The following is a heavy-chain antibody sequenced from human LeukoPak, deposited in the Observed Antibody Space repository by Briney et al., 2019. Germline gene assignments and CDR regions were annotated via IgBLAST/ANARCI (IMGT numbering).Heavy chain of an antibody. D-gene: IGHD4-17*01. Sequence: PGGSLRLSCVTSGFSFSKYSMNWIRQAPGKGLEWVAYISNSSSTTEYADFVKGRFSISRDNAQRSLFLQMNSLTAEDTVVYYCARTVSYWGQGTLVTVSS. CDR3: ARTVSY. CDR2: ISNSSSTT. CDR1: GFSFSKYS. J-gene: IGHJ4*02. V-gene: IGHV3-48*04.